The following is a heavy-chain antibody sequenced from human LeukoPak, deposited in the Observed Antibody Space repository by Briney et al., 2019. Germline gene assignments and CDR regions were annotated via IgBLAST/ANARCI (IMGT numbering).Heavy chain of an antibody. Sequence: SETLSLTCTVSGGSISSSSYYWGWIRQPPGKGLEWIGSIYYSGSTNYNPSLKSRVTMSVDTSKNHFSLRLSSVTAAVTAVYYCARGVYVYYYDSSGFADWFDPWGQGTLVTVSS. J-gene: IGHJ5*02. CDR2: IYYSGST. CDR3: ARGVYVYYYDSSGFADWFDP. V-gene: IGHV4-39*07. CDR1: GGSISSSSYY. D-gene: IGHD3-22*01.